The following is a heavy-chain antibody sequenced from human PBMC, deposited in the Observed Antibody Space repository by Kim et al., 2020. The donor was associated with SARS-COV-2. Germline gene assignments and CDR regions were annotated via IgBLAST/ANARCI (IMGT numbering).Heavy chain of an antibody. J-gene: IGHJ3*02. D-gene: IGHD2-21*02. CDR1: GFTFSSYA. CDR3: ARACLSTVVVTAISCDAFDI. CDR2: ISYDGSNK. V-gene: IGHV3-30*04. Sequence: GGSLRLSCAASGFTFSSYAMHWVRQAPGKGLEWVAVISYDGSNKYYADSVKGRFTISNDNSKNTLYLQMNSLRAEDTAVYYCARACLSTVVVTAISCDAFDIWGPGKMVTVSS.